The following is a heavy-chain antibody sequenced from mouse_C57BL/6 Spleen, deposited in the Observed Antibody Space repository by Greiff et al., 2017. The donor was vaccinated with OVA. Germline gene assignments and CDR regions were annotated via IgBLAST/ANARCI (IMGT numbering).Heavy chain of an antibody. Sequence: QVQLQQPGAELVMPGASVKLSCKASGYTFTSYWMHWVKQRPGQGLEWIGEIDPSDSYTNYKQKFKGKSTLTVDKSASTSYMQLSSLTSEDSAVYYCASSMTTVHPSAMDYWGQGTSVTVSS. J-gene: IGHJ4*01. V-gene: IGHV1-69*01. CDR3: ASSMTTVHPSAMDY. CDR1: GYTFTSYW. D-gene: IGHD1-1*01. CDR2: IDPSDSYT.